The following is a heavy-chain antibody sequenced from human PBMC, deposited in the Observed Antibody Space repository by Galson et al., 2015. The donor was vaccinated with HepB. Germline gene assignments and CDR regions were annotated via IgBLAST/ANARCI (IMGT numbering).Heavy chain of an antibody. J-gene: IGHJ6*02. Sequence: SVKVSCKASGYTFTSYYMHWVRQAPGQGLEWMGIINPSGGSTSYAQKLQGRVTMTTDTSTSTAYMELRSLRSDDTAVYYCARDALWFGESTGMDVWGQGTTVTVSS. CDR1: GYTFTSYY. CDR3: ARDALWFGESTGMDV. V-gene: IGHV1-46*01. CDR2: INPSGGST. D-gene: IGHD3-10*01.